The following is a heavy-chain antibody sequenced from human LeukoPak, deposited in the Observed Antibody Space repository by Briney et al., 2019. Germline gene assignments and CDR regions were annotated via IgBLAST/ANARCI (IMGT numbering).Heavy chain of an antibody. Sequence: GGSLRLSCAASGFTFSSYEMNWVRQAPGKGLDWVSYISTSGSTIYYADSVKGRFTISRDNTKNSLYLQMNSLRAEDTAVYYCATSRGSWPDYFDYWGQGTLVTVSS. CDR3: ATSRGSWPDYFDY. J-gene: IGHJ4*02. CDR1: GFTFSSYE. V-gene: IGHV3-48*03. CDR2: ISTSGSTI. D-gene: IGHD6-13*01.